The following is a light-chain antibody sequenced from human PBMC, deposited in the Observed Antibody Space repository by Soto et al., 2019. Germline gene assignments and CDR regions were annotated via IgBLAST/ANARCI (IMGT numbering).Light chain of an antibody. V-gene: IGKV3-20*01. Sequence: EIVLTQSPGSLSLSPGQRATLSCRASQSVDTTFFAWYQKKPGQAPRLLIYGASKRATGIPDRVSGSGSGAYFTLIISRLEPEDFAVYYCQQYMSSVTFGQGTKVEIK. CDR3: QQYMSSVT. J-gene: IGKJ1*01. CDR1: QSVDTTF. CDR2: GAS.